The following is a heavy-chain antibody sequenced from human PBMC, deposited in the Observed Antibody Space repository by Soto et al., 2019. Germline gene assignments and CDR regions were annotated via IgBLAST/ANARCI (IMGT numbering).Heavy chain of an antibody. V-gene: IGHV4-34*01. CDR1: GGSFSGYY. J-gene: IGHJ4*02. CDR3: ARARHFDY. Sequence: SETMSLTCAVYGGSFSGYYWSWIRQPPGKGLEWIGEINHSGSTNYNPSLKSRVTISVDTSKNQFSLKLSSVTAADTAVYYCARARHFDYWGQGTLVTVSS. CDR2: INHSGST.